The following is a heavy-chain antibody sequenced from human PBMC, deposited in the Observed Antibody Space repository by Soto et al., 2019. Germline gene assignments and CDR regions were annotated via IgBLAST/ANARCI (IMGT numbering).Heavy chain of an antibody. V-gene: IGHV3-23*01. Sequence: GGSLRLSCAASGFTFRSYAMSWVRQAPGKGLEWVSAISGSGGSTYYADSVKGRFTISRDNSKNTLYLQMNSLRAEDTAVYYCAKRGYSYGYLYYFDYWGQGTLVTVSS. CDR2: ISGSGGST. CDR3: AKRGYSYGYLYYFDY. J-gene: IGHJ4*02. D-gene: IGHD5-18*01. CDR1: GFTFRSYA.